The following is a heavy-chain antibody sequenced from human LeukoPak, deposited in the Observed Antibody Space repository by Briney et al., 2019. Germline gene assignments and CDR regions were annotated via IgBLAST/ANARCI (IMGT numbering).Heavy chain of an antibody. CDR1: GYTFTSYG. CDR2: ISAYNGNT. V-gene: IGHV1-18*01. CDR3: ARGYPGTTYTGGFDH. Sequence: ASVKVSCKASGYTFTSYGISWVRQAPGQGLEWMGWISAYNGNTNYAQKLQGRVTMTTDTSTSTAYMELRSLRSDDTAVYYCARGYPGTTYTGGFDHWGRGTLVTVSS. J-gene: IGHJ2*01. D-gene: IGHD2-8*02.